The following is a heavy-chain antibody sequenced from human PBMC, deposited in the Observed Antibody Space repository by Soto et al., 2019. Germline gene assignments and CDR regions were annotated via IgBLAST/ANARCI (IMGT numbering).Heavy chain of an antibody. CDR2: INHSGSA. V-gene: IGHV4-34*01. Sequence: PSETLSLTCAVYGESFSGYIWTWIRQTPGKGLQWIGQINHSGSASYNPSLKSRVTVSVDTSKNQFSLKLTSVTAADTAVYFCVSHRNYIVVSGSFFDYWSQGTLVTVSS. CDR1: GESFSGYI. CDR3: VSHRNYIVVSGSFFDY. D-gene: IGHD6-19*01. J-gene: IGHJ4*02.